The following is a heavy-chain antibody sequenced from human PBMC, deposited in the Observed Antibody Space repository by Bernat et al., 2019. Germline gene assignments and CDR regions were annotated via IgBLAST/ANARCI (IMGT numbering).Heavy chain of an antibody. CDR3: AGRTTAVTGYLDY. D-gene: IGHD4-23*01. CDR2: VIPILDIT. Sequence: QVQLVQSGAEVKKPGASVKVSCKASGYTFTSYDINWVRQATGQGLEWMGRVIPILDITNYAQKFQGRVTISADKSTSTAYMELSSLRSEDTAVYYCAGRTTAVTGYLDYWGQGTLVTVSS. CDR1: GYTFTSYD. V-gene: IGHV1-69*09. J-gene: IGHJ4*02.